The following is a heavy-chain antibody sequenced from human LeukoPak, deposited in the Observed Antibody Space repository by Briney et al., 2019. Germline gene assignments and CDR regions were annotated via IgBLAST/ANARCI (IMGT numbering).Heavy chain of an antibody. CDR2: ISYDGSNK. V-gene: IGHV3-30-3*01. J-gene: IGHJ4*02. D-gene: IGHD2-15*01. CDR3: AKDTRGYFQPFDY. CDR1: GFTFSSYA. Sequence: PGGSLRLSCAASGFTFSSYAMHWVRQAPGKGLEWVAVISYDGSNKYYADSVKGRFTISRDNSKNTVYLQMNSLRAEDTAVYYCAKDTRGYFQPFDYWGRGTLVTVSS.